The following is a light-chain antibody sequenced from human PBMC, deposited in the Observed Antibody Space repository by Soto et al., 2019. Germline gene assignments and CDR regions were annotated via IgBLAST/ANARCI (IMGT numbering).Light chain of an antibody. CDR1: QSLLNTGVKSY. CDR3: MQSLQSPKWT. CDR2: LGS. Sequence: DIAMTQSPLYLPVTPWKAASISCRSSQSLLNTGVKSYLDWYEQKPGQSPRLLIYLGSSRASGVPDRFSGSGSGSDFTLHISRVEPEDVAVYYCMQSLQSPKWTFGQGTKVDIK. J-gene: IGKJ1*01. V-gene: IGKV2-28*01.